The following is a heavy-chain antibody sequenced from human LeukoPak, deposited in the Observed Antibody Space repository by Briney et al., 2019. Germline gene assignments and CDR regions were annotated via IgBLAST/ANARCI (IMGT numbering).Heavy chain of an antibody. CDR3: ASLHRNSSGAFDI. Sequence: GASVKVSCKASGYTFTSYDINWVRQATGQGLEWMGWMNPNSGNTGYARKFQGRVTITRNTSISTAYMELSSLRSEDTAVYYCASLHRNSSGAFDIWGQGTMVTVSS. J-gene: IGHJ3*02. D-gene: IGHD6-25*01. CDR2: MNPNSGNT. V-gene: IGHV1-8*03. CDR1: GYTFTSYD.